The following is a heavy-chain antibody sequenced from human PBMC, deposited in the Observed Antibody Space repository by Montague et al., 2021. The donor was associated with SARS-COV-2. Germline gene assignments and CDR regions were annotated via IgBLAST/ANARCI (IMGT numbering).Heavy chain of an antibody. D-gene: IGHD2-15*01. CDR1: GGSTSNYY. V-gene: IGHV4-59*01. CDR2: IFYTGGT. CDR3: ARAQNICFIANCVNYFDL. Sequence: SETLSLTCSVSGGSTSNYYWTWIRQSPGKGLQWIGYIFYTGGTKFNPSLKSRVSMSLDTSKNHFPLRLSAVTAADTARYYCARAQNICFIANCVNYFDLWGLGALVTVSS. J-gene: IGHJ4*02.